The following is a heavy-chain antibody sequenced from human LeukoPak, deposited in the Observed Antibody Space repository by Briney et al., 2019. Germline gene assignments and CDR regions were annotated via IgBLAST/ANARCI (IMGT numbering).Heavy chain of an antibody. D-gene: IGHD2-15*01. CDR1: KFTFNNYA. V-gene: IGHV3-23*01. J-gene: IGHJ4*02. Sequence: PGGSLRLSCLASKFTFNNYAMTWVRRAPGKGLEWVSSISGSGDNMDYADYVKGRFTISRDNSKNTLYLQMNSLRAEDTAVYYCAKSGLNRFDYWGQGTLVTVSS. CDR2: ISGSGDNM. CDR3: AKSGLNRFDY.